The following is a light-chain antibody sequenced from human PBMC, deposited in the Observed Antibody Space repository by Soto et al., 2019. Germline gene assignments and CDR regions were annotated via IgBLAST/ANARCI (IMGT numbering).Light chain of an antibody. CDR3: QPYGSSPST. V-gene: IGKV3-20*01. Sequence: EIVLTQSPGTLSLSPGERATLSCRASQSVRSSNLAWYQQKPGQAPRLLIYGASSRATGIPHRFSGSGSGTDFTLTISRLEPEDFAVYYCQPYGSSPSTFGQGTKVDIK. J-gene: IGKJ1*01. CDR1: QSVRSSN. CDR2: GAS.